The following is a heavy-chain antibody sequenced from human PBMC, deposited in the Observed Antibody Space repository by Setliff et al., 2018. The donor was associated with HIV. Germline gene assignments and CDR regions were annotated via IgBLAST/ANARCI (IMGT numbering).Heavy chain of an antibody. CDR3: ARGLHDYGGPADY. CDR2: ISSSSSYV. Sequence: GESLKISCAASGFTFSHYSMNWVRQAPGKGLEWVSSISSSSSYVYYADSVKGRFTISRDNAKNSLYLQMNSLRVEDVAVYYCARGLHDYGGPADYWGQGTLVTVS. J-gene: IGHJ4*02. CDR1: GFTFSHYS. D-gene: IGHD4-17*01. V-gene: IGHV3-21*01.